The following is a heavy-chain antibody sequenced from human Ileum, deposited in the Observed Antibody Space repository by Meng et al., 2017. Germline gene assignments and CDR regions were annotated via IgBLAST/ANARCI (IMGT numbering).Heavy chain of an antibody. CDR3: ARASVRGFYGVDV. V-gene: IGHV4-39*07. CDR1: GGSINSGDYH. CDR2: IYYSGTT. Sequence: SETLSPPCTASGGSINSGDYHWGWIRQPPGKGLEWTGSIYYSGTTFYNPSLNSRVTISIDTSKNQFSLKVTSVTAADTAIYYCARASVRGFYGVDVWGQGTTVTVSS. J-gene: IGHJ6*02. D-gene: IGHD3-10*02.